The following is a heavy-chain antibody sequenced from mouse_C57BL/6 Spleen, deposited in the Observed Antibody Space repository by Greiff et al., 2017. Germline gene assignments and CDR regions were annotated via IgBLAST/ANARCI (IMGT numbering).Heavy chain of an antibody. CDR3: AVNDGYSGYFDV. Sequence: VQLQQSGPELVKPGASVKIPCKASGYTFTDYNMDWVKQSHGKSLEWIGDITPNNGGTIYNQKFKGKATLTVDKSSSTAYMELRSLTSEDTAVYYCAVNDGYSGYFDVWGTGTTVTVSS. CDR2: ITPNNGGT. V-gene: IGHV1-18*01. CDR1: GYTFTDYN. J-gene: IGHJ1*03. D-gene: IGHD2-3*01.